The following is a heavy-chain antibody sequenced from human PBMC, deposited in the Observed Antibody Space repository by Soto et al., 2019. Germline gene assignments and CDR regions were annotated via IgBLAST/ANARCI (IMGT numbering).Heavy chain of an antibody. V-gene: IGHV3-30*18. Sequence: GGSLRLSCAASGFTFTKFGMHWVRQAPGKGLEWVAVISYDGDNKYYADSVKGRFTISRDNSKNTLYLQMNSLRAEDTAVYYCAKGVFYDGGNSFDYWGQGSLVTVSS. CDR1: GFTFTKFG. CDR3: AKGVFYDGGNSFDY. CDR2: ISYDGDNK. J-gene: IGHJ4*02. D-gene: IGHD2-21*01.